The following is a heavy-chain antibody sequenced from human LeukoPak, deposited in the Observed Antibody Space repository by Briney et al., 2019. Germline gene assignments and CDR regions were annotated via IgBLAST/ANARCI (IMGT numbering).Heavy chain of an antibody. CDR3: AKTRDRGDGYDFYFYYYMDV. Sequence: GGSLRLSCAASGFTFSDYWMNWVRQAPGRGLEGVANIKQDGSEKSYVDSVKGRFTISRDNAKNSLYLQMNSLRAEDTAVYYCAKTRDRGDGYDFYFYYYMDVWGKGTTVTVSS. CDR1: GFTFSDYW. J-gene: IGHJ6*03. CDR2: IKQDGSEK. D-gene: IGHD5-24*01. V-gene: IGHV3-7*01.